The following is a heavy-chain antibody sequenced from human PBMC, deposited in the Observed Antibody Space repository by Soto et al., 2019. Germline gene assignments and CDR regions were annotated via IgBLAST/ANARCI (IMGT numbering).Heavy chain of an antibody. CDR2: IYHSGST. CDR3: ARDPVDGYAFFDS. D-gene: IGHD5-12*01. J-gene: IGHJ5*02. CDR1: GGSISSSNW. Sequence: SETLSLTCAVSGGSISSSNWWSWVRQPPGKGLEWIGEIYHSGSTNYNPSLKSRVIISVDKSKNQFSLKLSSVTAADTAVYWCARDPVDGYAFFDSWGQGALVTVS. V-gene: IGHV4-4*01.